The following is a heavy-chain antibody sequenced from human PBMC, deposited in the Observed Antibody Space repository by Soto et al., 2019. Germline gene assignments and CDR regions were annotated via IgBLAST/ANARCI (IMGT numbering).Heavy chain of an antibody. V-gene: IGHV4-61*01. CDR3: ARISSDCSAATSCHKGIFDH. D-gene: IGHD2-2*02. CDR1: GGFVSSGSYY. CDR2: MSHSGGT. Sequence: PSETLSLTCAVYGGFVSSGSYYWSWIRQPPGKGLEWIGEMSHSGGTHFNPSLRSRVTIAVDTSKNQFSLKLSSVTATDTAVYHCARISSDCSAATSCHKGIFDHWGPGILVTVSS. J-gene: IGHJ4*02.